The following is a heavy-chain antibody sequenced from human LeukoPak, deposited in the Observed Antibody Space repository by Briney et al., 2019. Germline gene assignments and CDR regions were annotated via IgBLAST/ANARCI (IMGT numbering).Heavy chain of an antibody. CDR1: GYSISSGYY. CDR3: ARYLGYGDYNWSDP. V-gene: IGHV4-38-2*01. Sequence: PSETLSLTCAVSGYSISSGYYWGWIRQPPGQGLEWIGSIYHSGSTYYNPSLKSRVTISVDTSKNQFSLKLSSVTAADTAVYYCARYLGYGDYNWSDPWGQGTLVTVSS. D-gene: IGHD4-17*01. J-gene: IGHJ5*02. CDR2: IYHSGST.